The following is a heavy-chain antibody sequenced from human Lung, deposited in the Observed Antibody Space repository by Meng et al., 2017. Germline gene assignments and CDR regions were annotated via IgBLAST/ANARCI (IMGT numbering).Heavy chain of an antibody. CDR1: VGSFTANS. CDR2: INPGGSV. CDR3: ARAGGGSPKLVMLVARKYYFTD. V-gene: IGHV4-34*01. D-gene: IGHD3-16*01. Sequence: VHVHRWAAGRLRRPARRSLTAAISVGSFTANSGSGSGQTTGQGLEWIAEINPGGSVNYNPSLKSRVSLSVDTSKSQFSLKLTSVTAADTAIYYCARAGGGSPKLVMLVARKYYFTDWGQGTLVTVSS. J-gene: IGHJ4*02.